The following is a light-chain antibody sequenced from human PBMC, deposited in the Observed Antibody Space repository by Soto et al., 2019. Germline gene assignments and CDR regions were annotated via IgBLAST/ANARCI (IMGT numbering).Light chain of an antibody. CDR2: EAS. CDR1: GSDVRTYNL. V-gene: IGLV2-23*01. J-gene: IGLJ1*01. Sequence: QSVLTQPASVSGSPGQSITISCTVTGSDVRTYNLVSWYQQHPGKVPKLIIYEASKRPSGVSNRFSGSQPGNTASLTVSGLQAEDEADYYCCSYAGDKTYVFGSGTKAT. CDR3: CSYAGDKTYV.